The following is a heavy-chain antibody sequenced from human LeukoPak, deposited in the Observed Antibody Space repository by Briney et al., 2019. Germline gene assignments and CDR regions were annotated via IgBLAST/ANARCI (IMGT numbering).Heavy chain of an antibody. CDR3: AREGYSYGYGAFDI. D-gene: IGHD5-18*01. V-gene: IGHV1-69*13. CDR2: IIPIFGTA. Sequence: GASVKVSCKASGYTFTGNYMHWVRQAPGQGLEWMGGIIPIFGTANYAQKFQGRVTITADESTSTAYMELSSLRSEDTAVYYCAREGYSYGYGAFDIWGQGTMVTVSS. J-gene: IGHJ3*02. CDR1: GYTFTGNY.